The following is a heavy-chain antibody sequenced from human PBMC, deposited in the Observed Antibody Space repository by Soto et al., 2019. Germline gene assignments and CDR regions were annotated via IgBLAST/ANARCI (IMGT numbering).Heavy chain of an antibody. CDR1: GFTFSSYA. CDR2: ISYDGSNK. CDR3: AKSSIAARGSYYGMDV. D-gene: IGHD6-6*01. J-gene: IGHJ6*02. Sequence: GGSLRLSRAASGFTFSSYAMHWFRQAPGKGLEWVAVISYDGSNKYYADSVKGRFTTSRDNSKNTLYLQMTSLRAEDTAVYYCAKSSIAARGSYYGMDVWGQGTTVTVSS. V-gene: IGHV3-30-3*02.